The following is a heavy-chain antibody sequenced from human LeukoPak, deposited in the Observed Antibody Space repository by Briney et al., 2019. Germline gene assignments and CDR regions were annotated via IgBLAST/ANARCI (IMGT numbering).Heavy chain of an antibody. CDR3: AKGSSSGYDSPFDY. J-gene: IGHJ4*02. CDR1: GFTFSSHW. Sequence: GGSLRLSCAASGFTFSSHWMSWVRQVPGKGLEWVANIKQDGSEKYYVDSVKGRFTISRDNAKNSLYLQMNSLRAEDTAVYYCAKGSSSGYDSPFDYWGQGTLVTVSS. CDR2: IKQDGSEK. D-gene: IGHD5-12*01. V-gene: IGHV3-7*01.